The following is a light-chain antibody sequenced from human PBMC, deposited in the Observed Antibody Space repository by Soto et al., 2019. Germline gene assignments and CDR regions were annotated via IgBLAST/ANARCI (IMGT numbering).Light chain of an antibody. CDR2: DAS. J-gene: IGKJ1*01. CDR1: QSIGSY. Sequence: EIVLTQAPATLSLSPGERATLSCRASQSIGSYLAWYQEKPGQAHRLLIYDASIRATGIPARFSGSLSGTDFALTINGLEPEDSAVYYCQQRGNWPPTWTFGQGTKVEIK. V-gene: IGKV3-11*01. CDR3: QQRGNWPPTWT.